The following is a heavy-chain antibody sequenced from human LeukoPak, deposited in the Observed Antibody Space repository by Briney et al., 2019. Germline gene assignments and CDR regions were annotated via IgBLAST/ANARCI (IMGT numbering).Heavy chain of an antibody. J-gene: IGHJ6*02. V-gene: IGHV3-11*01. CDR3: ARDPHYDFWSGYYPMDV. CDR2: ISSSGSTI. D-gene: IGHD3-3*01. CDR1: GFTFSDYY. Sequence: PGGSLRLSCAASGFTFSDYYVSWIRQAPGKGLEWVSYISSSGSTIYYADSVKGRFTISRDNAKNSLYLQMNSLRAEDTAVYYCARDPHYDFWSGYYPMDVWGQGTTVTVSS.